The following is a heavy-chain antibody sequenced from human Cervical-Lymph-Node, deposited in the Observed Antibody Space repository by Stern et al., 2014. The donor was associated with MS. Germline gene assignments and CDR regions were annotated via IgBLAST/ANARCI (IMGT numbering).Heavy chain of an antibody. D-gene: IGHD2/OR15-2a*01. CDR2: VWNDGSKE. V-gene: IGHV3-33*01. CDR1: GLTFSTSV. CDR3: ATSTASDAFDI. Sequence: VQLVESGAGVVQPGSSLRLSCVASGLTFSTSVMHWVRQAPGKGLEWVAVVWNDGSKEHFTESVKGRFSTSRDTAKNTLHLQMSSLRAEDTAVYFCATSTASDAFDIWGQGTLVTVSS. J-gene: IGHJ3*02.